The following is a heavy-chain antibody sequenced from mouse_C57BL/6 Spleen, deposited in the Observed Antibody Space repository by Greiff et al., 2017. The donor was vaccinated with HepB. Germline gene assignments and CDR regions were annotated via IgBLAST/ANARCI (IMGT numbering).Heavy chain of an antibody. Sequence: VQLQQPGAELVKPGASVKMSCKASGYTFTSYWITWVKQRPGQGLEWIGDIYPGSGSTNYNEKFKSKATLTVDTSSSTAYLQLSSLTSEDSAVYYCASRQLRLREYFDYWGQGTTLTVSS. CDR3: ASRQLRLREYFDY. V-gene: IGHV1-55*01. J-gene: IGHJ2*01. D-gene: IGHD3-2*02. CDR2: IYPGSGST. CDR1: GYTFTSYW.